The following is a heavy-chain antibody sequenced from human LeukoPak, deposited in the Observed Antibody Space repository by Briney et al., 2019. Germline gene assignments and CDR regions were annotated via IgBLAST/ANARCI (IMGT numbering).Heavy chain of an antibody. CDR2: IRYDGSNK. CDR1: GFTFSSYG. CDR3: AKDRMVRGVPPDY. V-gene: IGHV3-30*02. Sequence: GGSLRLSCAASGFTFSSYGMHWVRQAPGKGLEWVAFIRYDGSNKYYADSVKGRFTTSRDNSKNTLYLQMNSLRAEDTAVYYCAKDRMVRGVPPDYWGQGTLVTVSS. D-gene: IGHD3-10*01. J-gene: IGHJ4*02.